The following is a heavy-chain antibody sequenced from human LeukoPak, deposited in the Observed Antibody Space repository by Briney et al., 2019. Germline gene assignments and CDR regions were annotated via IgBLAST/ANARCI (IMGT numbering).Heavy chain of an antibody. CDR1: GGSFSGYY. CDR2: IDHSGST. V-gene: IGHV4-34*01. D-gene: IGHD1-20*01. Sequence: SETLSLTCAVCGGSFSGYYWSWIRQPPGKGLEWIGEIDHSGSTNYNPSLKSRVTISVDTSKNQFSLKLSSVTAADTAVYYCARAYTYNWNDNYYYMDVWGKGTTVTVSS. J-gene: IGHJ6*03. CDR3: ARAYTYNWNDNYYYMDV.